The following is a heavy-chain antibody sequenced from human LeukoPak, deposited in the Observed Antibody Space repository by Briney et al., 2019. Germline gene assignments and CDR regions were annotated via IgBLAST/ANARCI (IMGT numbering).Heavy chain of an antibody. D-gene: IGHD3-10*01. J-gene: IGHJ4*02. CDR2: IKSKTDGGTT. Sequence: TGGSLRLSCAASGFTFSSYSMNWVRQAPGKGLEWVGRIKSKTDGGTTDYAAPVKGRFTISRDDSKNTLYLQMNSLKTEDTAVYYCTTRLLITMVRGVIIEGALHDYWGQGTLVTVSS. CDR1: GFTFSSYS. CDR3: TTRLLITMVRGVIIEGALHDY. V-gene: IGHV3-15*01.